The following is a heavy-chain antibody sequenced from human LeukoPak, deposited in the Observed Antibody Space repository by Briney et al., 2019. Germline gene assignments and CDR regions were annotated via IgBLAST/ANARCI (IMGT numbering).Heavy chain of an antibody. J-gene: IGHJ4*02. Sequence: GGSLRRSCAASGFTFSSYSMNWVRQAPGKGLEWVSSISSSSSYIYYADSVKGRFTISRDNAKNSLYLQMNSLRAEDTAVYYCARDLYSGSPDDYWGQGTLVTVSS. CDR1: GFTFSSYS. V-gene: IGHV3-21*01. CDR2: ISSSSSYI. D-gene: IGHD1-26*01. CDR3: ARDLYSGSPDDY.